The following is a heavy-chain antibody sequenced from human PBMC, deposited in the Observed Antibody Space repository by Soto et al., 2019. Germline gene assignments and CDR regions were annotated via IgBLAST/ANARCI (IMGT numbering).Heavy chain of an antibody. J-gene: IGHJ6*02. D-gene: IGHD4-17*01. CDR3: ARQDYGDRYYYYYGMDV. V-gene: IGHV5-51*01. CDR2: IFPRDSDT. CDR1: GYTFTNYW. Sequence: PGESLKISCKASGYTFTNYWIGWVRQMPGKGLEWMGIIFPRDSDTRYSPSFQGQVTISADKSISTAYLQWSSLKASDTAMYYCARQDYGDRYYYYYGMDVWGQGTTVTVSS.